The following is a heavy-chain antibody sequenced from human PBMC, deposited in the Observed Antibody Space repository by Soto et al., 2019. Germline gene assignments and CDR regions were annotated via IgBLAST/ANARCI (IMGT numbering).Heavy chain of an antibody. CDR2: LYSNSGT. Sequence: SCAASGISVNNNYMSWVRQAPGKGLEWVSVLYSNSGTHYADSLKGRFTISRDTSRNTVFLNMSSLRPEDTAVYYCARGYCSGGSCYVFDFWGQGTKVTVSS. J-gene: IGHJ4*02. V-gene: IGHV3-53*01. D-gene: IGHD2-15*01. CDR1: GISVNNNY. CDR3: ARGYCSGGSCYVFDF.